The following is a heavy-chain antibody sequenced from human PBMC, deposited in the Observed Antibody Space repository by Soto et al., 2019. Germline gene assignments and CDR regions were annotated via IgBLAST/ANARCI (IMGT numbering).Heavy chain of an antibody. CDR2: IIPIFGTA. CDR1: GGTFSSYA. CDR3: ASDSSGSSKRSNWYPFDY. V-gene: IGHV1-69*13. D-gene: IGHD3-22*01. Sequence: SVKVSCKASGGTFSSYAISWVRQAPGQGLEWMGGIIPIFGTANYAQKLQGRVTITADESTSTAYMELSSLRSEDTAVYYCASDSSGSSKRSNWYPFDYWGQGTLVTVSS. J-gene: IGHJ4*02.